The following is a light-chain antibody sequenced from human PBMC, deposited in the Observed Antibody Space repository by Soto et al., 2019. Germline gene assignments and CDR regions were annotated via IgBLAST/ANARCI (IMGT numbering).Light chain of an antibody. V-gene: IGKV1-39*01. J-gene: IGKJ1*01. CDR3: QQSFDAPRT. Sequence: DIQMTQSPSSLSASLGDRVTVTCRASQSISTYLNWFQQRPGKAPKLLIYGAYTLQDGVPSRFSGSGSETEFTLTISSLQPEDFATYYCQQSFDAPRTFGQGTRVDIK. CDR1: QSISTY. CDR2: GAY.